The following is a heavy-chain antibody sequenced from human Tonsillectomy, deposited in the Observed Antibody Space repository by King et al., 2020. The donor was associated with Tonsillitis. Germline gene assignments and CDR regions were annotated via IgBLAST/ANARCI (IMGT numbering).Heavy chain of an antibody. CDR2: IHYSGST. D-gene: IGHD2-21*02. CDR3: ARAGCGGDCPSLDY. Sequence: LQLQESGPGLVKPSETLSLTCRVSGGSIRGYYWSWMRQPPGKGLEWIGFIHYSGSTNYCPSLKSRVTISVNTSKNQFSLTLTSVTAADTAVYYCARAGCGGDCPSLDYWGQGTLVTVSS. V-gene: IGHV4-59*01. CDR1: GGSIRGYY. J-gene: IGHJ4*02.